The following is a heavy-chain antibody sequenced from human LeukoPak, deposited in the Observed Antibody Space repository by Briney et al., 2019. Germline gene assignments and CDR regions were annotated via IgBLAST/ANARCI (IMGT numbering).Heavy chain of an antibody. D-gene: IGHD6-13*01. Sequence: SETLSLTCAVYGGSFSGYYWGWIRQPPGKGLEWIGEINHSGSTNYNPSLKSRVTISVDTSKNQFSLKLSSVTAADTAVYYCARGIAPYGMDVWGQGTTVTVSS. CDR1: GGSFSGYY. CDR3: ARGIAPYGMDV. V-gene: IGHV4-34*01. J-gene: IGHJ6*02. CDR2: INHSGST.